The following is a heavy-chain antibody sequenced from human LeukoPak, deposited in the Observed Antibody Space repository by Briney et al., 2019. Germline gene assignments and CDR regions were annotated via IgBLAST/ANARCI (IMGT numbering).Heavy chain of an antibody. CDR1: GFTFSSYV. CDR3: AKDRDGGSNTKAKGFDY. D-gene: IGHD2-8*01. V-gene: IGHV3-23*01. Sequence: GGSLRLSCAASGFTFSSYVMSWVRQAPGEGLEWVSGISAGGGTTYYADSVKGRFTISRDKSKSTLYLQMNSLTVEDTAVYYCAKDRDGGSNTKAKGFDYWGQGTPVTVSS. J-gene: IGHJ4*02. CDR2: ISAGGGTT.